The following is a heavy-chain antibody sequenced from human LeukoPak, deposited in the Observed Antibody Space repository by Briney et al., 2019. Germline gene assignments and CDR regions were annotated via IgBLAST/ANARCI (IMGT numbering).Heavy chain of an antibody. V-gene: IGHV3-21*01. CDR3: ARGYGEPGIDY. CDR1: GFTFSSYS. D-gene: IGHD4-17*01. CDR2: ISRSSSYI. Sequence: GSLRLSCAASGFTFSSYSMNWVRQARGKGLEGVSSISRSSSYIYYAESVTGRFTISRDNAKNSLYLQMNSLRAEDTAVYYCARGYGEPGIDYWGQGTLVTVSS. J-gene: IGHJ4*02.